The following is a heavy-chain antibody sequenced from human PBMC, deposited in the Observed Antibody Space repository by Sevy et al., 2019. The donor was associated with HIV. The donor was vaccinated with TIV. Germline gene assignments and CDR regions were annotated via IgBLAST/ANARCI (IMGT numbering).Heavy chain of an antibody. CDR1: GLTFSSYA. CDR2: ISGSGGST. V-gene: IGHV3-23*01. J-gene: IGHJ5*02. D-gene: IGHD5-18*01. Sequence: GGSLRLSCAASGLTFSSYAMSWVRQAPGKGLEWVSAISGSGGSTYYADSVKGRFTISRDNSKNTLYLQMNSLRAEDTAVYYCPRSIQLWLLHWFDPWGQGTLVTVSS. CDR3: PRSIQLWLLHWFDP.